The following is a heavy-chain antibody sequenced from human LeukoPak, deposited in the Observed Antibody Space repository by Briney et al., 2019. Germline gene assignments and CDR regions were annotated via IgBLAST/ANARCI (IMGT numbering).Heavy chain of an antibody. Sequence: ASVKVSCKVSGYTLTELSMHWVRQAPGKGLEWMGWINPNSGGTNYAQKFQGRVTMTRDTSISTAYMELSRLRSDDTAVYYCATNTAMVLGYYYYYYMDVWGKGTTVTVSS. CDR2: INPNSGGT. CDR3: ATNTAMVLGYYYYYYMDV. J-gene: IGHJ6*03. D-gene: IGHD5-18*01. CDR1: GYTLTELS. V-gene: IGHV1-2*02.